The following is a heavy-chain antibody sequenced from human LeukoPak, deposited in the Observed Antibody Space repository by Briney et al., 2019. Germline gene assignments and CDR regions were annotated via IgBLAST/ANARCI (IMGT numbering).Heavy chain of an antibody. CDR3: AKSWCSSTSCSFDY. CDR1: GFTFSSYA. J-gene: IGHJ4*02. Sequence: GRSLRLSCAASGFTFSSYAMHWVRQAPGKGLEWVAVISYDGSNKYYADSVKGRFTISRDNSKNTLYLQMNSLRAEDTAVYYCAKSWCSSTSCSFDYWGQGTLVTVSS. CDR2: ISYDGSNK. V-gene: IGHV3-30-3*02. D-gene: IGHD2-2*01.